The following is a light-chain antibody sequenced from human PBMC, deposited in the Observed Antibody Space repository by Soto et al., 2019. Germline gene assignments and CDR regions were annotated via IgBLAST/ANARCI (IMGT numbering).Light chain of an antibody. J-gene: IGLJ1*01. CDR2: EGS. CDR1: SSDVGSYNF. CDR3: CSYVGSSTWV. Sequence: QSALTQPASVSGSPGQSITISCTGTSSDVGSYNFVSWYQQHPGKAPKLMIYEGSKRPSGVSNRFSGSKSGNMASLTISGLQAEDEADYYCCSYVGSSTWVFGTGTKLTVL. V-gene: IGLV2-23*01.